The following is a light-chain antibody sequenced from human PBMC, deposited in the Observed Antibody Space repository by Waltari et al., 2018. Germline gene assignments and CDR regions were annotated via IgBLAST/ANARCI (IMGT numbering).Light chain of an antibody. CDR1: QSVTSY. J-gene: IGKJ2*01. CDR2: AVS. V-gene: IGKV1-8*01. Sequence: AIRMTQSPSSFSASTGDTVTITCRANQSVTSYLAWYQQKPGRAPKLLLYAVSTLQGGVPSRFTGGGSETDFTLTINCLQSDDFATYYCQQYYSYPYTFGQGTKLEI. CDR3: QQYYSYPYT.